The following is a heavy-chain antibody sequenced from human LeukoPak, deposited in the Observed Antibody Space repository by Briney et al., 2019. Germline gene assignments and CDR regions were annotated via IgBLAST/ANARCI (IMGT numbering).Heavy chain of an antibody. Sequence: GESLKISCKGSGYSFTSYWIGWVRQMPGKGLEWMGIIYPGDSDTRYSPSFQGQVTISADKSISTAYLQWSSLKASDTAMNYCARLGVGSSWPSYYYYYGMDVWGQGTTVTVSS. V-gene: IGHV5-51*01. CDR3: ARLGVGSSWPSYYYYYGMDV. CDR1: GYSFTSYW. J-gene: IGHJ6*02. CDR2: IYPGDSDT. D-gene: IGHD6-13*01.